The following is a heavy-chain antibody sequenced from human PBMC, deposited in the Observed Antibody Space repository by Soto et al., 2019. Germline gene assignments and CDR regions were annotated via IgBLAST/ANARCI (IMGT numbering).Heavy chain of an antibody. V-gene: IGHV1-69*02. CDR3: ARGSGGGYYGVSEPIYY. D-gene: IGHD4-17*01. CDR1: GGTFSSYT. CDR2: IIPILGIA. Sequence: SVKVSCKASGGTFSSYTISWVRQAPGQGLEWMGRIIPILGIANYAQKFQGRVTITADKSTSTAYMELSSLRSEDTAVYYCARGSGGGYYGVSEPIYYWGQGTLVTVSS. J-gene: IGHJ4*02.